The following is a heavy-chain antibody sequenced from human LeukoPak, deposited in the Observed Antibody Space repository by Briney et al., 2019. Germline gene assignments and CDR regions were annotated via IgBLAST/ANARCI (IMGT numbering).Heavy chain of an antibody. Sequence: GGSLRLSCAASGFTVSSNYMSWVRQAPGKGREWVSGLYSGGGTYYADSVKGRFDISRDNSKNTLYLQMNGLRAEDTAVYYCARDWVQYDLPRYSDCWGQGALVTVSS. CDR2: LYSGGGT. V-gene: IGHV3-66*01. J-gene: IGHJ4*02. CDR3: ARDWVQYDLPRYSDC. D-gene: IGHD2-8*01. CDR1: GFTVSSNY.